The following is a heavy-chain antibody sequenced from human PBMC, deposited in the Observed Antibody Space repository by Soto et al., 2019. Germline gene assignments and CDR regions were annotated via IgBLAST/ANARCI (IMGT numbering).Heavy chain of an antibody. V-gene: IGHV3-30*18. J-gene: IGHJ6*02. CDR1: GFTFSSYG. Sequence: GGSLRLSCAASGFTFSSYGMHWVRQAPGKGLEWVAVISYDGSNKYYADSVKGRFTISRDNSKNTLYLQMNSLRAEDTAVYYCAKEYCISTSCYQYYYYGMDVWGQGTTVTVSS. D-gene: IGHD2-2*01. CDR2: ISYDGSNK. CDR3: AKEYCISTSCYQYYYYGMDV.